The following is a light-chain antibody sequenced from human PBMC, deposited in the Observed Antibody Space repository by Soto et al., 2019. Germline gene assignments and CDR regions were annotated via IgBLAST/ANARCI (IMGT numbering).Light chain of an antibody. CDR1: QSVSSN. CDR2: GAS. J-gene: IGKJ1*01. Sequence: EIVMTQSPATLSVSPGERATLSCRASQSVSSNLAWYQQKPGQAARLLIYGASTRATGIPARFSGSGSGTEFTLTISSLQSEDVAVYYCQQYNNWWTFGPGNKVEIK. V-gene: IGKV3-15*01. CDR3: QQYNNWWT.